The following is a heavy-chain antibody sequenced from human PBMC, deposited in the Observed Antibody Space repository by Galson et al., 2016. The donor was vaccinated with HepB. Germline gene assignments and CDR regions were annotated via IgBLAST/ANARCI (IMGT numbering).Heavy chain of an antibody. CDR1: GFTFDDHP. D-gene: IGHD3-3*01. CDR2: INWNSGDI. J-gene: IGHJ4*02. Sequence: LRLSCAASGFTFDDHPMHWVRQAPGKGLEWVSGINWNSGDIAYADSVKGRFTISRDNAANSLYLQMNSLRAEDTAFYYCVKDSGTNYDFWSGYYGARLDIWGQGTLVTVSS. V-gene: IGHV3-9*01. CDR3: VKDSGTNYDFWSGYYGARLDI.